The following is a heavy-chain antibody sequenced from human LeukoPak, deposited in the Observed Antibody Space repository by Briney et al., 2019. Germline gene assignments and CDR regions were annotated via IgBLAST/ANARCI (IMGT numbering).Heavy chain of an antibody. CDR2: IYSGSST. J-gene: IGHJ4*02. V-gene: IGHV3-66*01. CDR3: AMGAIVATIDY. D-gene: IGHD5-12*01. Sequence: GGSLRLSCVVSGFTFSNAWMSWVRQTPGKGLEWVSLIYSGSSTYYADSVKGRFTISRDKSKNTLYLQMSSLRVEDTAVYYCAMGAIVATIDYWGQGTLVTVSS. CDR1: GFTFSNAW.